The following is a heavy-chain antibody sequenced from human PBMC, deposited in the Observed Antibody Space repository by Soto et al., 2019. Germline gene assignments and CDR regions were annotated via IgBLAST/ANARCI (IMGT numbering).Heavy chain of an antibody. J-gene: IGHJ6*02. CDR3: ARSQGSSTSLEIYYYYYSGMDV. CDR2: IIPISDTT. CDR1: GGTFSSYA. Sequence: QVQLVQPGAEVKKPGSSVKVSCKASGGTFSSYAISWVRQAPGQGLEWMGGIIPISDTTNYAQKFQGRVTITADESTSTAYMELSSLRSEDTAVYYCARSQGSSTSLEIYYYYYSGMDVWGQGTTVTVSS. D-gene: IGHD2-2*01. V-gene: IGHV1-69*01.